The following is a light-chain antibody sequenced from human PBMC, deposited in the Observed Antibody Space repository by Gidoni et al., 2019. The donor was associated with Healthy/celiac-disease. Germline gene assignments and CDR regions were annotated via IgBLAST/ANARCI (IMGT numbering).Light chain of an antibody. CDR3: QQYNSYSRT. J-gene: IGKJ1*01. Sequence: DIQMTQSPSTLSASVGDRVTITCRASQSISSWLAWYQQKPGKAPKLLISKASSLESGVPSRFSSSGSGTEFTLTISSLQPDDFATYYCQQYNSYSRTFGQGTKVEIK. CDR1: QSISSW. CDR2: KAS. V-gene: IGKV1-5*03.